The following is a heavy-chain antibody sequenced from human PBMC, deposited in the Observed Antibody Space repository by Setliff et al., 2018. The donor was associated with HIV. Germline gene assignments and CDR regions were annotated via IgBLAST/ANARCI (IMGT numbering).Heavy chain of an antibody. CDR1: GYSFGDYY. V-gene: IGHV1-3*01. D-gene: IGHD1-1*01. CDR3: ARETDWDGGFDY. CDR2: INAGNGNT. Sequence: ASVKVSCKSSGYSFGDYYIHWVRQAPGQRLEWMGWINAGNGNTKCSQKFQGRVTITRDTSASTAYMELSSLRSEDTAVYYCARETDWDGGFDYWGQGTLVTVSS. J-gene: IGHJ4*02.